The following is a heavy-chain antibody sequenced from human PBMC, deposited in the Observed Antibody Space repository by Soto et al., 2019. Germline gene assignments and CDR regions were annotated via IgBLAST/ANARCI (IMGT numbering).Heavy chain of an antibody. CDR1: GYIFTSFH. CDR2: VNPRSANT. J-gene: IGHJ4*02. V-gene: IGHV1-46*01. D-gene: IGHD4-17*01. Sequence: QVQLAQSGAEVKKPGASVKVSCKASGYIFTSFHIHWVRQAPGQGLEWMGVVNPRSANTAYAQKFQGRVTLTTDTPTSTGQMELHSLRSEDTAGDYCARGMYGDIDFWGLGTLVVVSS. CDR3: ARGMYGDIDF.